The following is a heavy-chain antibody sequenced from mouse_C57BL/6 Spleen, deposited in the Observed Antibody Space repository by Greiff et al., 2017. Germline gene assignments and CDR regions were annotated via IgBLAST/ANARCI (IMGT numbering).Heavy chain of an antibody. J-gene: IGHJ1*03. D-gene: IGHD1-1*01. CDR3: ARPITTVVAPGV. CDR1: GFNIKDYY. Sequence: EVMLVESGAELVKPGASVKLSCTASGFNIKDYYMHWVKQRTEQGLEWIGRIDPEDGETKYAPKFQGKATITADTSSNTAYLQLSSLTSEDTAVYYCARPITTVVAPGVWGTGTTVTVSS. CDR2: IDPEDGET. V-gene: IGHV14-2*01.